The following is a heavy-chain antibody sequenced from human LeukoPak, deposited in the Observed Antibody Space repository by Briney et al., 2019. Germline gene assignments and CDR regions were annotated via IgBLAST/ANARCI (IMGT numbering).Heavy chain of an antibody. J-gene: IGHJ4*02. CDR1: GFTFSSYS. V-gene: IGHV3-21*01. D-gene: IGHD1-26*01. CDR3: ARSRGGSPGYFDY. Sequence: SGGSLRLSCAASGFTFSSYSMNWVRQAPGKGLEWVSSISSSSSYIYYADSVKGRFTISRDNAKNSLYLQMNSLRAEDTAVYYCARSRGGSPGYFDYWGQGTLVTVSS. CDR2: ISSSSSYI.